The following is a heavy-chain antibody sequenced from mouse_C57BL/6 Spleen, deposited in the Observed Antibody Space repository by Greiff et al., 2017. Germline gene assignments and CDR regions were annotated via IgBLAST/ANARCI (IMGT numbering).Heavy chain of an antibody. CDR2: IDPGDGDT. V-gene: IGHV1-82*01. CDR1: GYAFSSSW. CDR3: ARRVTTIEYYFDY. D-gene: IGHD2-12*01. Sequence: QVQLQQSGPELVKPGASVKISCKASGYAFSSSWMNWVKQRPGKGLEGIGRIDPGDGDTNYNGKFKGKATLTADKSSSPAYMQLSSLTSEDSAVDYCARRVTTIEYYFDYWGQGTTLTVSS. J-gene: IGHJ2*01.